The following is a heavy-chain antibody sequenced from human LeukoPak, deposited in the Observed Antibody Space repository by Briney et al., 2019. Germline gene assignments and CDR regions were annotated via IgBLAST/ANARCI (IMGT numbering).Heavy chain of an antibody. CDR2: ISSSSSYI. J-gene: IGHJ4*02. CDR3: ARDKVGTTGY. CDR1: GFTFSSYI. Sequence: GGSLRLSCAASGFTFSSYIMNWVRQAPGKGLEWVSSISSSSSYIYYADSVKGRFTISRDNAKNSLYLQMNSLRAEDTAVYYCARDKVGTTGYWGQGTLVTVSS. V-gene: IGHV3-21*01. D-gene: IGHD1-1*01.